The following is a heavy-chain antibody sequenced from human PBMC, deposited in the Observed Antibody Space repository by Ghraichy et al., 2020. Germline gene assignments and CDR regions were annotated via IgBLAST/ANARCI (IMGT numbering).Heavy chain of an antibody. V-gene: IGHV4-39*01. CDR1: GGSISSSSYY. CDR3: ARHDGYSSGCLDY. J-gene: IGHJ4*02. D-gene: IGHD6-19*01. Sequence: SETLSLTCTVSGGSISSSSYYWGWIRQPPGKGLEWIGSIYYSGSTYYNPSLKSRVTISVDTSKNQFSLKLSSVTAADTAVYYCARHDGYSSGCLDYWGQGTLVTVSS. CDR2: IYYSGST.